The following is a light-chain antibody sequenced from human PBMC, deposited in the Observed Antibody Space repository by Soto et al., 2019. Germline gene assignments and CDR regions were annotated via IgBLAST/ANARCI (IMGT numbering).Light chain of an antibody. CDR2: GAS. CDR1: QSVISN. Sequence: IVIAQSPATLSVSPGERATLSCRASQSVISNLAWYQQKPGQAPRLLIYGASSRATGIPDRFSGSGSGTDLTLTISRLEPEDFAVYYCQQYGSSPPWTFGQGTKVDIK. J-gene: IGKJ1*01. V-gene: IGKV3-20*01. CDR3: QQYGSSPPWT.